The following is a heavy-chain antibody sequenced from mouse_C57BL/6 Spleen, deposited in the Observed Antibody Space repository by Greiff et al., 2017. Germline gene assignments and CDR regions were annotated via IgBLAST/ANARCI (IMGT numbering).Heavy chain of an antibody. J-gene: IGHJ3*01. CDR3: ARAYYPDGFAY. Sequence: DVQLVESGGGLVKPGGSLKLSCAASGFTFSDYGMHWVRQAPEKGLEWVAYISSGSSTIYYADTVKGRFTISRDNAKNTLFLQMTSLRSEDTSMYYCARAYYPDGFAYWGQGTLVTVSA. CDR1: GFTFSDYG. V-gene: IGHV5-17*01. D-gene: IGHD1-1*01. CDR2: ISSGSSTI.